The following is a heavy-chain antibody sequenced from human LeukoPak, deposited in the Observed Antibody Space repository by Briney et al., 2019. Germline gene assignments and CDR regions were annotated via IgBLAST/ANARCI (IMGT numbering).Heavy chain of an antibody. CDR2: ISASGGST. CDR3: AKGNIYYYYYYMDV. D-gene: IGHD1/OR15-1a*01. J-gene: IGHJ6*03. V-gene: IGHV3-23*01. CDR1: GFTFSTSA. Sequence: GGSLRLSCAASGFTFSTSAMTWVRQAPGKGLEWVSGISASGGSTYYADSVKGRFTISRDNSKNTLYLQMNSLRAEDTAVYYCAKGNIYYYYYYMDVWGKGTTVTVSS.